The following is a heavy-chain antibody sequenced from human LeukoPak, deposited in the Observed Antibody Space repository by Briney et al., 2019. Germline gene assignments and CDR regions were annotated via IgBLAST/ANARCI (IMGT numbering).Heavy chain of an antibody. CDR2: ISWNSGSI. CDR3: AREGDGYQKPFDY. CDR1: GFTFDDYA. V-gene: IGHV3-9*01. Sequence: PGGSLRLSCAASGFTFDDYAMHWVRQAPGKGLEWVSGISWNSGSIGYADSVKGRFTISRDNAKNSLYLQMNSLRAEDTAVYYCAREGDGYQKPFDYWGQGTLVTVSS. J-gene: IGHJ4*02. D-gene: IGHD5-24*01.